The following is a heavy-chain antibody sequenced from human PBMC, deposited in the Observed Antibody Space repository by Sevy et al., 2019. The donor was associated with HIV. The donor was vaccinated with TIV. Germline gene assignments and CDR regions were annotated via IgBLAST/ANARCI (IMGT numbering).Heavy chain of an antibody. CDR3: ASHSSGWYYVDY. CDR1: GFTVSSNY. D-gene: IGHD6-19*01. V-gene: IGHV3-53*01. CDR2: IYIGGST. Sequence: GGSLRLSCAASGFTVSSNYMSWVRQAPGKGLEWVSVIYIGGSTYCADSVKGRFTISRDNSKNTLYLQMNSLRAEDTAVYYCASHSSGWYYVDYWGQGTLVTVSS. J-gene: IGHJ4*02.